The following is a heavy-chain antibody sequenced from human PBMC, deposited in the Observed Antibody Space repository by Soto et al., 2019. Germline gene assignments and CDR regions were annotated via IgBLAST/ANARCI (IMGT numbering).Heavy chain of an antibody. Sequence: GGSLRLSCAASGFTFSTYAMSWVRQAPGKGLEWVSAIRGSGGSTYYADSVKGRVTISRDNSKNTLYLQMNSLRAEDTAVYYCAKDSGDYDHLWDYWGQGTLVTVSS. CDR1: GFTFSTYA. D-gene: IGHD4-17*01. J-gene: IGHJ4*02. CDR3: AKDSGDYDHLWDY. V-gene: IGHV3-23*01. CDR2: IRGSGGST.